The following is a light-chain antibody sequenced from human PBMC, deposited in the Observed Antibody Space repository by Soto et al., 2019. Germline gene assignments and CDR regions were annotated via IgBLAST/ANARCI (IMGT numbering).Light chain of an antibody. CDR2: AAS. J-gene: IGKJ5*01. V-gene: IGKV1-39*01. Sequence: DIQMTQSPSSLSASVGDRVTITCRASQSISSYLNWYQQKPGKAPELLIYAASSLQSGVPSRFSGSGSGTDFTLTISSLQPEDFATYYCQQTYSALITFGQGTRLEI. CDR3: QQTYSALIT. CDR1: QSISSY.